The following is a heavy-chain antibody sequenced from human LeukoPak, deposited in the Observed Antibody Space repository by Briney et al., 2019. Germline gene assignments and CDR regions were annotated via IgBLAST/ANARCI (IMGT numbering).Heavy chain of an antibody. D-gene: IGHD3-16*02. V-gene: IGHV1-69*01. CDR3: ARGVDDYVWGSYRAPHFDY. Sequence: SRKVACKVSGGTCSIFSISCDRQAPGQGLEWMGGTILIFGTANYAQKFQGRVTITADESTSTAYMELSSLRSEDTAVYYCARGVDDYVWGSYRAPHFDYWGQGTLVTVSP. CDR2: TILIFGTA. CDR1: GGTCSIFS. J-gene: IGHJ4*02.